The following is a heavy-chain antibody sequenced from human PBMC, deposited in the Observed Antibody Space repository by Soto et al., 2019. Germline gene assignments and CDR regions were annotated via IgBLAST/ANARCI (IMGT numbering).Heavy chain of an antibody. CDR3: ARDRLISSSWSFAYYYYYGMDV. V-gene: IGHV1-18*01. Sequence: ASVKVSCKASGYTFTSYGISWVRQAPGQGLEWMGWISAYNGNTNYAQKLQGRVTMTTDTSTSTAYMELRSLRSDDTAVYYCARDRLISSSWSFAYYYYYGMDVWGQGTTVTVSS. CDR2: ISAYNGNT. J-gene: IGHJ6*02. D-gene: IGHD6-13*01. CDR1: GYTFTSYG.